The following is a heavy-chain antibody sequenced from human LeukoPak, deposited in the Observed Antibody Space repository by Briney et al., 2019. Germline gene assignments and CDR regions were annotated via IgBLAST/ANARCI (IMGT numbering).Heavy chain of an antibody. CDR1: GFTFSSYA. CDR3: AKGGPYYDFWSGPITLDY. CDR2: ISGSGGST. J-gene: IGHJ4*02. V-gene: IGHV3-23*01. Sequence: PGGSLRLSCAASGFTFSSYAMSWVRQAPGKGLEWVSAISGSGGSTYYADSVKGRFTISRDDSKNTLYLQMNSLRAEDTAVYYCAKGGPYYDFWSGPITLDYWGQGTLVTVSS. D-gene: IGHD3-3*01.